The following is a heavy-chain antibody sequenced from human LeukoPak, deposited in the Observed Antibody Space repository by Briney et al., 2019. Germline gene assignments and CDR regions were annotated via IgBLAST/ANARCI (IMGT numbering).Heavy chain of an antibody. Sequence: GGSLRLSCAASGFTFSSYATSWVRQAPGKGLEWVSAISGSGGSTYYADSVKGRFTISRDNSKNTLYLQMNSLRAEDTAVYYCARDSEGTAYYYYYYMDVWGKGTTVTVSS. CDR3: ARDSEGTAYYYYYYMDV. CDR2: ISGSGGST. V-gene: IGHV3-23*01. D-gene: IGHD6-13*01. J-gene: IGHJ6*03. CDR1: GFTFSSYA.